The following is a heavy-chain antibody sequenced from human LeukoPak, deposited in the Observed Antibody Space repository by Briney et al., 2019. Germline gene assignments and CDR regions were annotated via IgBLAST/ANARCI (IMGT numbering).Heavy chain of an antibody. CDR3: AVTRWLRTSDY. Sequence: PSETLSLTCAVYGGSFSGYYWSWIRQPPGKGLEWIGEINHSGSTNYNPSLKSRVAISVDTSKNQFSLKLSSVTAADTAVYYCAVTRWLRTSDYWGQGTLVTVSS. CDR1: GGSFSGYY. V-gene: IGHV4-34*01. CDR2: INHSGST. J-gene: IGHJ4*02. D-gene: IGHD5-24*01.